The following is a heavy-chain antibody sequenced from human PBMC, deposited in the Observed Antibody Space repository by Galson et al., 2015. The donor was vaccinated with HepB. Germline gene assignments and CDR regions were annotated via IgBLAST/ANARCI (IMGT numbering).Heavy chain of an antibody. V-gene: IGHV3-72*01. Sequence: SLRLSCAASGFTSTDFYMDWVRQAPGKGLEWVCRVKDINNNYATEYAAAVKGRFTVSRDDSRDSIYLQINSLKTEDTAVYYCARDHHGSYDYWGQGTLVSVSS. CDR2: VKDINNNYAT. J-gene: IGHJ4*02. CDR1: GFTSTDFY. D-gene: IGHD1-26*01. CDR3: ARDHHGSYDY.